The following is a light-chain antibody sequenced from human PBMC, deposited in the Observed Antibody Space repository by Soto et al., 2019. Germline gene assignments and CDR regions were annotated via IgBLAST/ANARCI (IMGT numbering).Light chain of an antibody. V-gene: IGLV2-14*01. Sequence: QSALTQPASVSGSPGQSITISCTGTSSDVGGYNYVSWYQQNPGKAPKRMIYDVSNRPSGVSNRFSGSKSANTASLTISGLQAEDEADYYCSSYTSSSTLAFGTGTKVTVL. CDR2: DVS. CDR3: SSYTSSSTLA. J-gene: IGLJ1*01. CDR1: SSDVGGYNY.